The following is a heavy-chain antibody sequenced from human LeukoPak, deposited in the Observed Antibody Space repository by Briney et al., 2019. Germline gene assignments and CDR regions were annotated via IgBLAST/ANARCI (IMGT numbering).Heavy chain of an antibody. J-gene: IGHJ5*02. V-gene: IGHV3-23*01. D-gene: IGHD4-17*01. CDR3: AKDTVTMGLLWFDP. Sequence: QPGGSLRLSCAASGFTFSSYAMNWVRQAPGKGLEWVSTIRGSGGSTYYADSVKGRFTISRDNSKNTLYLQMNSLRAEDTAVYYCAKDTVTMGLLWFDPWGQGTLVTVSS. CDR1: GFTFSSYA. CDR2: IRGSGGST.